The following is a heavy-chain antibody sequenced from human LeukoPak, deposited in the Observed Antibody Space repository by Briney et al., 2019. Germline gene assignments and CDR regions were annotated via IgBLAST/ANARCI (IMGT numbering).Heavy chain of an antibody. V-gene: IGHV4-34*01. CDR3: ARDRAEWQYYYDSSGHYYVGDAFDV. J-gene: IGHJ3*01. Sequence: SETLSLTCGVSGGSFSGFYWSWLRQPPGKGLEWVGEINHSGDTNYNPSLKSRVTISVDTSKNQFSLKLSSVTAADTAVYYCARDRAEWQYYYDSSGHYYVGDAFDVWGQGTLVTVSS. CDR2: INHSGDT. CDR1: GGSFSGFY. D-gene: IGHD3-22*01.